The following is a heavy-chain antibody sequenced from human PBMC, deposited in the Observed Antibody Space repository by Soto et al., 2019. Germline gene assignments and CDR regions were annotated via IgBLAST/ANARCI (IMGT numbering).Heavy chain of an antibody. V-gene: IGHV3-48*03. D-gene: IGHD3-10*01. CDR2: ISSSGSTA. CDR1: GFTFSRFE. J-gene: IGHJ4*02. Sequence: GSLRLSCAASGFTFSRFELHWVRQAPGEGLEWISYISSSGSTAYYASSVEGRFTISRDNANNSVYLQMDSLRAEDTALYYCTRAAWFPYLSFYWGQGALVTVSS. CDR3: TRAAWFPYLSFY.